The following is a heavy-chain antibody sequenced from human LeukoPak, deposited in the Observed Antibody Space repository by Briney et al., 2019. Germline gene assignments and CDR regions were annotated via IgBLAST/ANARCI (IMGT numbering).Heavy chain of an antibody. CDR1: GFTFDDYA. CDR3: AKDRYSSSWYVFDY. V-gene: IGHV3-9*03. J-gene: IGHJ4*02. D-gene: IGHD6-13*01. Sequence: RSGGSLRLSCAASGFTFDDYAMYWVRQAPGKGLEWVSGISWNSGSIGYADSVKGRFTISRDNAKNSLYLQMNSLRAEDMALYYCAKDRYSSSWYVFDYWGQGTLVTVSS. CDR2: ISWNSGSI.